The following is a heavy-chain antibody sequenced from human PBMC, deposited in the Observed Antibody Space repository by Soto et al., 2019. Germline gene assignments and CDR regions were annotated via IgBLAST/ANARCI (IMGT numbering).Heavy chain of an antibody. Sequence: SETLSLTCTVSGGSISSYYLSWIRQPAGKGLEWIGRIYTSGSTNYNPSLKSRVTMSVDTSKNQFSLKLSSVTAADTAVYYCARENGGGSVRGASVFDYWGQGTLVTVYS. CDR1: GGSISSYY. CDR2: IYTSGST. CDR3: ARENGGGSVRGASVFDY. J-gene: IGHJ4*02. V-gene: IGHV4-4*07. D-gene: IGHD3-10*01.